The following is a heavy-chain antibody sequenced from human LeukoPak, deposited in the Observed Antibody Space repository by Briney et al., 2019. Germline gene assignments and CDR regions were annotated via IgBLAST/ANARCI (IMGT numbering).Heavy chain of an antibody. CDR2: IYYSGST. J-gene: IGHJ2*01. D-gene: IGHD1-1*01. Sequence: PSETLSLTCSVSGGAISGYYWSWIRQPAGKGLEWIGRIYYSGSTNYNPSLKSRVTMSVDTSKKQFSLTLSSMTAADTAVYYCARGTTSVEFRNWYFELWGRGTLVTVSS. CDR1: GGAISGYY. V-gene: IGHV4-4*07. CDR3: ARGTTSVEFRNWYFEL.